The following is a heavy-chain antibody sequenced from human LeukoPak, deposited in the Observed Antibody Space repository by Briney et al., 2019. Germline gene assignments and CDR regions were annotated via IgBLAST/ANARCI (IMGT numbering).Heavy chain of an antibody. J-gene: IGHJ4*02. CDR2: IKQDGSEK. CDR1: GFTFDDYA. Sequence: GGSLRLSCAASGFTFDDYAMYWVRQAPGKGLEWVARIKQDGSEKHYVDSVKGRFTISRDNAKNSVYLQMNTLRAEDTAVYYCARYIETPRRDLDYWGQGTLVTVSS. CDR3: ARYIETPRRDLDY. D-gene: IGHD4-23*01. V-gene: IGHV3-7*01.